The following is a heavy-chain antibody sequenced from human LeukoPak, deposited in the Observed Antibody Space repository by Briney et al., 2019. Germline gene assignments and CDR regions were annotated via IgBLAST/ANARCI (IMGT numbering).Heavy chain of an antibody. CDR3: ARGDYYYDSSTFDY. Sequence: ASVKVSCKASGYTFTSYGISWVRQATGQGLEWMGWISAYNGNTNYAQKLQGRVTMTTDTSTSTAYMELRSLRSDDTAVYYCARGDYYYDSSTFDYWGQGTLVTVSS. D-gene: IGHD3-22*01. CDR2: ISAYNGNT. V-gene: IGHV1-18*01. J-gene: IGHJ4*02. CDR1: GYTFTSYG.